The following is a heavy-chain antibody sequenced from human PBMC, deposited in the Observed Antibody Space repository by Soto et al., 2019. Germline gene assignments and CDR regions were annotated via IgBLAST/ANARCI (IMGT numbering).Heavy chain of an antibody. D-gene: IGHD3-10*01. Sequence: SETLSLTCAVSGGSISSSNWWSWVRQPPGKGLEWIGEIYHSGSTNYNPSLKSRVTISVDKSKNQFSLKLSSVTAADTAVYYCARATMVRGVMSYYYGMDVWGQGTTVTVSS. CDR3: ARATMVRGVMSYYYGMDV. J-gene: IGHJ6*02. CDR1: GGSISSSNW. V-gene: IGHV4-4*02. CDR2: IYHSGST.